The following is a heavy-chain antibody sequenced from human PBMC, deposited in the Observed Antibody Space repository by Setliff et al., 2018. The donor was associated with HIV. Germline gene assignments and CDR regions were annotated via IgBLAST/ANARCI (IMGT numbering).Heavy chain of an antibody. J-gene: IGHJ4*02. CDR3: ARSAYCSGGSCYSGAFDC. D-gene: IGHD2-15*01. CDR1: GYTFSTYA. Sequence: ASVKVSCKASGYTFSTYALHWVRQAPGQRLEWMGWINAGNGDTKYSQKFQGRVTITRDTSASTAYMDVTSLRSEDTAVYYCARSAYCSGGSCYSGAFDCWGQGTLVTVSS. V-gene: IGHV1-3*01. CDR2: INAGNGDT.